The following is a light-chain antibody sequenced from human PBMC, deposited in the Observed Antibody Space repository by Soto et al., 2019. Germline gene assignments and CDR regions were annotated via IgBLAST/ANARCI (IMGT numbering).Light chain of an antibody. CDR2: GAS. J-gene: IGKJ1*01. V-gene: IGKV3-15*01. CDR1: QSVSSN. CDR3: QQHNNCTIT. Sequence: VTTHSLYALYASQEERVTLSCRASQSVSSNLAWYQQKPGQAPRLLIYGASTRATGIPARFSGSRSGTEFTLTISCLQSEDFAVYYCQQHNNCTITFGEGTDLEI.